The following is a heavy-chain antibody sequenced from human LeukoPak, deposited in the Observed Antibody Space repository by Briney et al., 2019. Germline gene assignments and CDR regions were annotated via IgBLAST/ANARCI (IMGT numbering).Heavy chain of an antibody. Sequence: GRSLRLSCAASGFTFSSYAMHWVRQAPGKGLEWVAVISYDGSNKYYADSVKGRFTISRDNSKNTLYLRMNSLRAEDTAVYYCARDILLSYYFDYWGQGTLVTVSS. V-gene: IGHV3-30-3*01. CDR3: ARDILLSYYFDY. CDR2: ISYDGSNK. J-gene: IGHJ4*02. D-gene: IGHD2/OR15-2a*01. CDR1: GFTFSSYA.